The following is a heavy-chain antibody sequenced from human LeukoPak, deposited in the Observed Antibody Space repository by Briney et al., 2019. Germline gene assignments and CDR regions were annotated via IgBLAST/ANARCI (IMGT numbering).Heavy chain of an antibody. V-gene: IGHV4-59*01. CDR1: GGSISNYY. CDR2: IYYGGTT. Sequence: SETLSLTCTVSGGSISNYYWSWIRQPPGKGLEWIGYIYYGGTTNYNPSLKSRVTISLDTSKNQFSLRLSSVTAADTAVYYCARALGEGSSWPPASGSFDYWGQGTLVTVSS. J-gene: IGHJ4*02. CDR3: ARALGEGSSWPPASGSFDY. D-gene: IGHD6-13*01.